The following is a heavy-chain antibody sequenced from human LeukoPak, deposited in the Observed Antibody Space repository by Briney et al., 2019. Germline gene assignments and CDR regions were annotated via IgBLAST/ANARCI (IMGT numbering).Heavy chain of an antibody. Sequence: ASVKVSCKTSGYPFTSFDIHWVRQAAGHGLEWMSWMNPNGENRGYAQKFQGRVTMTTDTSIDTAYMELSSLTFDDTAIYYCARGRGWGILDSWGQGNLVTVSS. CDR2: MNPNGENR. J-gene: IGHJ4*02. V-gene: IGHV1-8*01. CDR3: ARGRGWGILDS. CDR1: GYPFTSFD. D-gene: IGHD6-19*01.